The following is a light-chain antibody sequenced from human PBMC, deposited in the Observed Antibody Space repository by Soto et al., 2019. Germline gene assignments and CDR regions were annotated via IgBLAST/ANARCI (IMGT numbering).Light chain of an antibody. J-gene: IGKJ2*01. CDR1: QSVSSY. CDR2: DTS. Sequence: EIVLPQSPATLSLSPGERATLSCRASQSVSSYLAWYQQKPGQAPRLLIYDTSKRATGIPARFSGGGSGTDLTLTISSLEPEDFAIYYCQQRSNWPFTFGQGTKLEIK. V-gene: IGKV3-11*01. CDR3: QQRSNWPFT.